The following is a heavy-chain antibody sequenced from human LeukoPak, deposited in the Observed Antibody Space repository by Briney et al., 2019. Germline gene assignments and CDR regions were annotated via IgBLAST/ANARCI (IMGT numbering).Heavy chain of an antibody. D-gene: IGHD3-10*01. J-gene: IGHJ4*02. CDR2: ISAYNGNT. Sequence: ASVKVSCTASGYTFTSYGISWVRQAPGQGLEWMGWISAYNGNTNYAQKLQGRVTMTTDTATSTAYMELRSLRSDDTAVYYCARVISNEATPAFAYWGQGTLVTVSS. V-gene: IGHV1-18*01. CDR3: ARVISNEATPAFAY. CDR1: GYTFTSYG.